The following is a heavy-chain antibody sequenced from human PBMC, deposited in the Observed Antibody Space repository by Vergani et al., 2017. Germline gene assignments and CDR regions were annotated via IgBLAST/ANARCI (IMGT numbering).Heavy chain of an antibody. CDR3: ARDRSGGDQGGGWFDP. D-gene: IGHD2-21*02. CDR2: IYYSGST. J-gene: IGHJ5*02. Sequence: QVQLQESGPGLVKPSQNLSLTCTVSGGSISSGGYYWSWIRQHPGKGLEWIGYIYYSGSTYYNPSLKSRVTISVDTSKNQFSLKLSSVTAADTAVYYCARDRSGGDQGGGWFDPWGQGTLVTVSS. CDR1: GGSISSGGYY. V-gene: IGHV4-31*03.